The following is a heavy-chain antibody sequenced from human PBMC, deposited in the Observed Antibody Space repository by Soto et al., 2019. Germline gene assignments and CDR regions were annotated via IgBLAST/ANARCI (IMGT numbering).Heavy chain of an antibody. D-gene: IGHD1-1*01. CDR3: ARDSAWEQRVFDI. CDR2: IYYSGST. J-gene: IGHJ3*02. V-gene: IGHV4-39*07. CDR1: GGSISSSSYY. Sequence: SETLSLTCTVSGGSISSSSYYWGWIRQPPGKGLEWIGSIYYSGSTYYNPSLKSRVTISVDTSKNQFSLKLSSVTAADTAVYYCARDSAWEQRVFDIWGQGTMVTVSS.